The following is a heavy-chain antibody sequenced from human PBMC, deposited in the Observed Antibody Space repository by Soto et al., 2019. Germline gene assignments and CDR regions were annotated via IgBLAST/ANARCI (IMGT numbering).Heavy chain of an antibody. V-gene: IGHV1-69*13. CDR1: GGTFSSYA. CDR3: ARRGPSSSSEYYYYYGMDV. J-gene: IGHJ6*02. Sequence: GASVKVSCKASGGTFSSYAISWVRQAPGQGLEWMGGIIPIFGTANYAQKFQGRVTITADESTSTAYMELSSLRSEDTAVYYCARRGPSSSSEYYYYYGMDVWGQGTTVTVSS. CDR2: IIPIFGTA. D-gene: IGHD6-6*01.